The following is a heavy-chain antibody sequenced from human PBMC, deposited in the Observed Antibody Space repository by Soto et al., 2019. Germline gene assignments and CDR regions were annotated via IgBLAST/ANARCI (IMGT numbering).Heavy chain of an antibody. CDR1: GGSISSSSYY. J-gene: IGHJ1*01. V-gene: IGHV4-39*02. CDR3: AREITMIHDAED. D-gene: IGHD3-22*01. CDR2: IYYSGST. Sequence: PSETLSLTCTVSGGSISSSSYYWGWLRQPPGQGLEWLGSIYYSGSTYYNPSLKSRVTISVDTTNNQFALKLSAVTAADTAVYYCAREITMIHDAEDWGQGTLVTVPS.